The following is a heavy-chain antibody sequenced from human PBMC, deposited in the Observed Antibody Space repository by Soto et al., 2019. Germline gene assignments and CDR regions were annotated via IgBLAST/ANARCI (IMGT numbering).Heavy chain of an antibody. CDR3: ARDYVCNSRYDY. Sequence: QFQLVQSGAEVMKPGASVKVSCKASRYTFTSYGISWVRQAPGQGLEGMGWIRANNGNTHYAQKLLCRVTMTTDTTTSRAYMELRSLRSNHAAVYFCARDYVCNSRYDYWGRGTLVTVSS. CDR2: IRANNGNT. D-gene: IGHD3-16*01. CDR1: RYTFTSYG. V-gene: IGHV1-18*04. J-gene: IGHJ4*02.